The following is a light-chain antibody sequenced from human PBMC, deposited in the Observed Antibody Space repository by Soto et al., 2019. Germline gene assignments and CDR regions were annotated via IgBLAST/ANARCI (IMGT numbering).Light chain of an antibody. V-gene: IGLV2-23*03. CDR3: CSYAGSSTFGVV. Sequence: QSVLTQPASVSGSPGQSITISCTGTSSDVGSYNLVSWYQQHPGKAPKLMIYEGSKRPSGVSNRFSGSKSDNTASLTISGLQAEDEADYYCCSYAGSSTFGVVFGGGTQLTVL. CDR2: EGS. J-gene: IGLJ2*01. CDR1: SSDVGSYNL.